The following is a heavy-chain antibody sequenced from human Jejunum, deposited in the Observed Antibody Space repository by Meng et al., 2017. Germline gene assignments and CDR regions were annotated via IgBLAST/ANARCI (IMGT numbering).Heavy chain of an antibody. D-gene: IGHD2-15*01. CDR1: GGSISSSSW. J-gene: IGHJ4*02. Sequence: QVQLQESGPGLVNPSGTLSLTCAVYGGSISSSSWWSWVRQPPGKGLEWIGEISLSGSPSYNPSLRTRVTISIDTSRNQFSLSLSSVTAADTAVYYCARHGAAPYFDDWGQGSLVTVSS. CDR2: ISLSGSP. V-gene: IGHV4-4*02. CDR3: ARHGAAPYFDD.